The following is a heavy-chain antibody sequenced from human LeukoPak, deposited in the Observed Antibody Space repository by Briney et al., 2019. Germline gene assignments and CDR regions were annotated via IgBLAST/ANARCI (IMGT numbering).Heavy chain of an antibody. V-gene: IGHV1-18*01. CDR3: ARQELSWRDSYYYYYYMDV. J-gene: IGHJ6*03. CDR2: ISGYNGNT. Sequence: ASVKVSCKTSGYTFTSYGISWVRQAPGQGLEWMGWISGYNGNTNYAPMLQGRVTLTTDKSTSTAYMELRSLRFDDTAVYYCARQELSWRDSYYYYYYMDVWGKGTTVTISS. CDR1: GYTFTSYG. D-gene: IGHD1-26*01.